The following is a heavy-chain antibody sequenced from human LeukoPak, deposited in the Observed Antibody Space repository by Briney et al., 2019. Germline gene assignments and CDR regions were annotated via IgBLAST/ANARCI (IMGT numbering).Heavy chain of an antibody. Sequence: GGSLRLSCAASGFTFSNFAVSWVRQAPGKGLVWVSRIDSDGSITNYADSVKGRFTISRDNARNTAYLQMNSLSAEDTAIYYCARGPYSSGWYYVDNWGQGTLVTVSS. V-gene: IGHV3-74*01. CDR3: ARGPYSSGWYYVDN. D-gene: IGHD6-19*01. CDR2: IDSDGSIT. J-gene: IGHJ4*02. CDR1: GFTFSNFA.